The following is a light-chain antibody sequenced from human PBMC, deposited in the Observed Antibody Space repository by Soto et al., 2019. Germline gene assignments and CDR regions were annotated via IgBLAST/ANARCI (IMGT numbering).Light chain of an antibody. Sequence: EIVMTQSPATLSVSPGETATLSCRASQSVSTSLAWYQQKPGQAPRLLFSGASTRATGVPARFSGSGSETEFTLTISSLQSEDFAVYYCQQYNNWWTFGQGTKVEIK. CDR1: QSVSTS. V-gene: IGKV3-15*01. CDR3: QQYNNWWT. CDR2: GAS. J-gene: IGKJ1*01.